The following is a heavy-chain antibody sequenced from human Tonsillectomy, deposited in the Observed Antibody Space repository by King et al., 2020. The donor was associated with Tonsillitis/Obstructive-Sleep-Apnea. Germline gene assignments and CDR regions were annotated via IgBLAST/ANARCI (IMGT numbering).Heavy chain of an antibody. CDR3: AKALLPPGYSPI. Sequence: VQLVESGGGLVQPGGSLRLSCAASGFTFSSYAMSWVRQAPGRGLEWVSAIRCRGVSTYYADSVKGLFTISRDNSKNTLYLQMNRLRAEDTAVYYCAKALLPPGYSPIWGQGTLVTVSS. D-gene: IGHD5-12*01. CDR1: GFTFSSYA. J-gene: IGHJ4*02. V-gene: IGHV3-23*04. CDR2: IRCRGVST.